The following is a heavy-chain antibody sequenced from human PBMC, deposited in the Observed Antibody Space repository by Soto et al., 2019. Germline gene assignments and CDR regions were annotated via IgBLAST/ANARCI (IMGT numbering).Heavy chain of an antibody. CDR1: GDSVSSNSAG. V-gene: IGHV6-1*01. J-gene: IGHJ6*03. CDR2: TYYRSKRYF. CDR3: ARGSWADVSGHYYMDV. D-gene: IGHD3-16*01. Sequence: QVQLQLSGPGLVTPSQTLSLTCAISGDSVSSNSAGWNWIRQTPSRGLEWLGRTYYRSKRYFNCALSVESRITLPPDTSKNHFSLQLSSATPDDTAVYYCARGSWADVSGHYYMDVWGKGTTVTVSS.